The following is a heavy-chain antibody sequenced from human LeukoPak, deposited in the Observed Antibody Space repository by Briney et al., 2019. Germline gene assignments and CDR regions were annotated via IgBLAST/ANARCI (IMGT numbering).Heavy chain of an antibody. CDR3: ARLGGGVYYYYYMDV. J-gene: IGHJ6*03. D-gene: IGHD3-3*01. CDR2: IYPGDSDT. CDR1: GYSFSNYW. V-gene: IGHV5-51*01. Sequence: GESLKISCKGSGYSFSNYWIGWVRQMPGKGLEWMGIIYPGDSDTRYSPSFQGQVTISADKSISTSYLQWSSLKASDTAMYYCARLGGGVYYYYYMDVWGKGTTVTVSS.